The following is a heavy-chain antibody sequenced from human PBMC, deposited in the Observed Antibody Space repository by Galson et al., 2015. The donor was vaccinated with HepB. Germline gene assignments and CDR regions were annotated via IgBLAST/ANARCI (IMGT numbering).Heavy chain of an antibody. CDR3: AKDIGTCWQNWFDP. V-gene: IGHV3-23*01. J-gene: IGHJ5*02. D-gene: IGHD2-15*01. CDR2: IGGSGITT. Sequence: SLRLSCAASGFTFSNNAMSWVRQAPGKGLEWVSAIGGSGITTYYADSVKGRFTISRDNSKNTVYLQMNSLRAEDTAIYYCAKDIGTCWQNWFDPWGQGTLVTVSS. CDR1: GFTFSNNA.